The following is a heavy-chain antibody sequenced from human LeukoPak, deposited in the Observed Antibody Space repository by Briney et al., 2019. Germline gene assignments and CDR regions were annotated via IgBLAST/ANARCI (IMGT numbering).Heavy chain of an antibody. CDR1: GFTFSSYS. CDR2: ISSSSSYM. D-gene: IGHD3-10*01. V-gene: IGHV3-21*01. Sequence: GGSLRLSCAASGFTFSSYSMNWVRQAPGKGLEWVSSISSSSSYMYYADSVKGRFTISRDNAKNSLYLQMNSLRAEDTAVYYCARELLWFGELLNYWGQGTLVTVSS. CDR3: ARELLWFGELLNY. J-gene: IGHJ4*02.